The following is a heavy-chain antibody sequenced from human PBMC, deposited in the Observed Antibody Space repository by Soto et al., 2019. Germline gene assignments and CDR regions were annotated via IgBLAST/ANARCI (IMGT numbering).Heavy chain of an antibody. CDR1: GGSISSYY. CDR2: IYYSGST. D-gene: IGHD2-15*01. CDR3: ARDQGSAALLGWYDP. J-gene: IGHJ5*02. V-gene: IGHV4-59*01. Sequence: NPSETLSLTCTVSGGSISSYYWSWIRQPPGKGLEWIGYIYYSGSTNYNPSLKSRVTISVDTSKNQFSLKLSSVTAADTAVYYCARDQGSAALLGWYDPWGQGTLVTVSA.